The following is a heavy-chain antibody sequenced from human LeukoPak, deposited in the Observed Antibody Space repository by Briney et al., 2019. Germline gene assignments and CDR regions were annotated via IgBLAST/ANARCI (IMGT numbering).Heavy chain of an antibody. Sequence: PGGSLRLSCAASGFTFSSYAMSWVRQAPGKGLEWVSGIFGSGGGTYYADSVKGRFTISRDNSKNTLYLQMNSLRAEDTAVYYCAKDSSSSNHYYGMDVWGQGTTVTVSS. J-gene: IGHJ6*02. CDR1: GFTFSSYA. V-gene: IGHV3-23*01. D-gene: IGHD2-2*01. CDR3: AKDSSSSNHYYGMDV. CDR2: IFGSGGGT.